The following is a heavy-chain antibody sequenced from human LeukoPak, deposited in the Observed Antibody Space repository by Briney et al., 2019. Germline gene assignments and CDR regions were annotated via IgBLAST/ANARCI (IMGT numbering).Heavy chain of an antibody. CDR1: GYTFTSYY. J-gene: IGHJ6*02. CDR2: INPSGGST. CDR3: ARRGSSVTYYYGMGV. Sequence: ASVKVPCKASGYTFTSYYMHWVRQAPGQGLEWMAIINPSGGSTSYAQMFQGRVTMTRDTSTSTVYMELSSLRSEDTAVYYCARRGSSVTYYYGMGVWGQGTTVTVSS. V-gene: IGHV1-46*01. D-gene: IGHD2-2*01.